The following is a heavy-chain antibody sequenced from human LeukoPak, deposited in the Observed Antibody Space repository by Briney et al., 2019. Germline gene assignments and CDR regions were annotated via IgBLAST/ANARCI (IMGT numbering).Heavy chain of an antibody. CDR1: GFTFSSYA. V-gene: IGHV3-23*01. CDR3: ARVKSSGWLTFDY. Sequence: QTGGSLRLSCAASGFTFSSYAMSWVRQAPGKGLEWVSAISGSGGSTYYADSVKGRFTISRDNSKNTLYLQMNSLRAEDTAVYYCARVKSSGWLTFDYWGQGTLVTVSS. D-gene: IGHD6-19*01. J-gene: IGHJ4*02. CDR2: ISGSGGST.